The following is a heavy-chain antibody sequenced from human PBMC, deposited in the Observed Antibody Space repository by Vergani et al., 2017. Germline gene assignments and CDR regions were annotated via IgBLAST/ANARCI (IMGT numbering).Heavy chain of an antibody. CDR1: GDSITNGGFS. V-gene: IGHV4-30-2*01. CDR2: IFPSGNS. CDR3: AKARDPNCKGGNCYSYYYGLDL. D-gene: IGHD2-21*01. J-gene: IGHJ6*02. Sequence: QLQLQESGSGLVKPSQTLSLTCAVSGDSITNGGFSWNWIRQPPGKGPEWIGYIFPSGNSDYNPSLKNRVSISLDKSKNQFSLWVNSVTAADTAIYYCAKARDPNCKGGNCYSYYYGLDLWGQGTTVTVSS.